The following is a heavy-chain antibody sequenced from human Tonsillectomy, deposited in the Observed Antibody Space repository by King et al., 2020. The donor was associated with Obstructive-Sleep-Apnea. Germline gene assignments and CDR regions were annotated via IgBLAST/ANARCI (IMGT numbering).Heavy chain of an antibody. V-gene: IGHV5-51*01. CDR2: IYPGDSDI. J-gene: IGHJ4*02. CDR1: GYRFTSYW. CDR3: ARCGGDTRHFDQ. Sequence: DEQLVQSGAEVKKPGESLKISCKVSGYRFTSYWIGWVRQMPGKGLEWMGIIYPGDSDIKYCPSFQGQVTISVDKSISTAYLRWSSLKASDTAMYYCARCGGDTRHFDQWGQGTLVTVSS.